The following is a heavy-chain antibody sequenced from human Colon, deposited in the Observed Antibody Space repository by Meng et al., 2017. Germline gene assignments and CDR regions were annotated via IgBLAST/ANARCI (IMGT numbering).Heavy chain of an antibody. V-gene: IGHV1-69*02. J-gene: IGHJ5*02. CDR3: ATGGGGGELAS. D-gene: IGHD2-21*01. Sequence: QVQLVQSGAEGKKPGSSVKVSCKASGGTFSSYTISWVRQAPGQGLEWMGRIIPILGLSDYAHKFQGRVTINADKSTGIAYMELYRLTSDDTAVYSCATGGGGGELASWGQGTLVTVSS. CDR2: IIPILGLS. CDR1: GGTFSSYT.